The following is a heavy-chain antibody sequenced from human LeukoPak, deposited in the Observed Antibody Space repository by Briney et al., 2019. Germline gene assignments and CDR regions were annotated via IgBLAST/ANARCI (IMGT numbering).Heavy chain of an antibody. D-gene: IGHD5-12*01. CDR3: ARRYSGYGNAFDI. CDR2: IYSSGST. Sequence: SETLSLTCAVYGGSFSSYYWSWIRQPPGKGLEWIGYIYSSGSTNYSPSLKSRVTISVDTSKNQFSLKLYSVTAADTAVYYCARRYSGYGNAFDIWGQGTMVTVSS. V-gene: IGHV4-59*08. CDR1: GGSFSSYY. J-gene: IGHJ3*02.